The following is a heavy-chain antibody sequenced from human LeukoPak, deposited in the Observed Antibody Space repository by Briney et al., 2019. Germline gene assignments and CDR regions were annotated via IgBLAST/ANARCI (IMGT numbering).Heavy chain of an antibody. CDR2: ISHSGSS. CDR1: GYSISSGYF. V-gene: IGHV4-38-2*02. D-gene: IGHD3-22*01. CDR3: ARDGYYYDGSFEY. J-gene: IGHJ4*02. Sequence: SETLSLTCAVSGYSISSGYFWAWIRQPPGKGLEWIGSISHSGSSYSKPSLKSRVIISVDTFNNQFSLKLTSVTAADTATYYCARDGYYYDGSFEYWGQGIRVAVSS.